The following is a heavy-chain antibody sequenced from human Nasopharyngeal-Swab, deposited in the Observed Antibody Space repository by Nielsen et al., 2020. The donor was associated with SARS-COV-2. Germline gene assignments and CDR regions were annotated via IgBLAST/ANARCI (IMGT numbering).Heavy chain of an antibody. CDR3: AGGQGTVTTYYYYGMDV. J-gene: IGHJ6*02. Sequence: GGSLSFSCAASGFTFRSYAISWVRQAPGKGLEWVSVISGSDHTTYYADSVKGRFTISRDNSKNTLYLQMNSLRAEDTAVYYCAGGQGTVTTYYYYGMDVWGQGTTVTVSS. D-gene: IGHD4-17*01. V-gene: IGHV3-23*01. CDR1: GFTFRSYA. CDR2: ISGSDHTT.